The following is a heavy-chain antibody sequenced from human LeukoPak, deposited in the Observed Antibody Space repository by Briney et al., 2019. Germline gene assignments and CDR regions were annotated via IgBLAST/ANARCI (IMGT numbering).Heavy chain of an antibody. CDR3: ARVAKERVGGVYYFDY. V-gene: IGHV3-13*01. D-gene: IGHD1-1*01. CDR2: IGTAGDT. Sequence: LSGGSLRLSCAASGFTFSDYDMHWVRRATGKGLEWVSAIGTAGDTYYTGSVKGRFTISRENAKNSLYLQMNSLRAGDTAVYYCARVAKERVGGVYYFDYWGQGTLVTVSS. CDR1: GFTFSDYD. J-gene: IGHJ4*02.